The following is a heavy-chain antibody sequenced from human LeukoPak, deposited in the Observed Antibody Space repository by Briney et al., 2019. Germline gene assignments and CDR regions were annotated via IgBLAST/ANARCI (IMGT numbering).Heavy chain of an antibody. CDR1: GFTFGDYA. V-gene: IGHV3-49*03. Sequence: PGGSLRLSCTASGFTFGDYAMSWFRQAPGKGLEWVGFIRSKAYGGTTEYAASVKGRFTISRDDSKSIAYLQMNSLRTEDTAFYYCAQDWWGSYLSWGRGTLVTVSS. D-gene: IGHD1-26*01. CDR2: IRSKAYGGTT. CDR3: AQDWWGSYLS. J-gene: IGHJ4*02.